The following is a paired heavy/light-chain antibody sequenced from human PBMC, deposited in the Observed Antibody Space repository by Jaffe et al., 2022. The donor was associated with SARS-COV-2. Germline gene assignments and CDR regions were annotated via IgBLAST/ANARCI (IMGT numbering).Light chain of an antibody. J-gene: IGKJ3*01. Sequence: DIQMTQSPSSLSASVGDVVTISCRAGQDIGKYLNWYQQKSGKAPKLLIYGASSLQSGVPSRFSGSGSGTDFTLSINGLQTEDFATYYCQESFGAPFTFGPGTRVDL. CDR2: GAS. V-gene: IGKV1-39*01. CDR1: QDIGKY. CDR3: QESFGAPFT.
Heavy chain of an antibody. CDR2: ISSNGAYT. CDR1: GLTFSDYY. D-gene: IGHD2-15*01. V-gene: IGHV3-11*06. Sequence: QVHLVESGGGLVKPGGSLRLSCAASGLTFSDYYMTWIRHSPGRGLEWVSYISSNGAYTKNAHSVKGRFTISRDNAKNSLFLQMTGLRAEDTAVYYCASVRWTDCSGVSCLYYFDYWGQGALVTVSS. J-gene: IGHJ4*02. CDR3: ASVRWTDCSGVSCLYYFDY.